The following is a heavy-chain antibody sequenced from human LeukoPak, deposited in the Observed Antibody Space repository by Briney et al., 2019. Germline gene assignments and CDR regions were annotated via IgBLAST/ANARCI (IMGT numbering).Heavy chain of an antibody. D-gene: IGHD3-10*01. CDR2: IYYRGST. CDR1: GGSISNDNYL. CDR3: ARDHYYGSGSDAFDI. J-gene: IGHJ3*02. Sequence: SETLSLTCTVSGGSISNDNYLWGWIRQPPGKGLEWLGCIYYRGSTYYNPSLKSRVTMSVDTSKNQFSLKLSSVTAADTAVYYCARDHYYGSGSDAFDIWGQGTMVTVSS. V-gene: IGHV4-39*07.